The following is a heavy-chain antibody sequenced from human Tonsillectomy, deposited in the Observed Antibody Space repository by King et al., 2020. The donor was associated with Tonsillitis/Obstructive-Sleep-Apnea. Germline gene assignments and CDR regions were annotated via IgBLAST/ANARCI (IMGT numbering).Heavy chain of an antibody. V-gene: IGHV4-59*01. CDR3: ARVLSEYQLLHDYYDYYIDV. J-gene: IGHJ6*03. CDR2: IYYSGST. Sequence: QLQESGPGLVKPSETLSLTCTVSGDSISSFYWSWSRQPPGKVLEWIGLIYYSGSTNYNPSLKSRVTISLDTSKNQFSLKLSSVTAAATVVYYCARVLSEYQLLHDYYDYYIDVWGKGTTVTVSS. D-gene: IGHD2-2*01. CDR1: GDSISSFY.